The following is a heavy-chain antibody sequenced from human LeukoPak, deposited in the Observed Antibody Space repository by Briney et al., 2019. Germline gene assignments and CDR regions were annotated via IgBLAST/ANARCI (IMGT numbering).Heavy chain of an antibody. J-gene: IGHJ3*02. V-gene: IGHV3-53*01. CDR3: ARDHLYDSSGFPYDAFDI. CDR1: GFTVRTNF. CDR2: IHSGGSS. D-gene: IGHD3-22*01. Sequence: GGSLRLSCAASGFTVRTNFMAWVRPAPGKGLEWLSVIHSGGSSEYADSVKGRFTISRDTSKNTVYLQMNSLRAEDTAVYYCARDHLYDSSGFPYDAFDIWGQGTMVTVSS.